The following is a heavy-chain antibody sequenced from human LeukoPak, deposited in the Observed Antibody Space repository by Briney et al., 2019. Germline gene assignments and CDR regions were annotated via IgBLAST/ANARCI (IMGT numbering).Heavy chain of an antibody. J-gene: IGHJ6*02. CDR1: GGSISSYY. D-gene: IGHD2-15*01. V-gene: IGHV4-4*07. CDR2: IYTSGST. CDR3: ARGQGSGYYFYYGMDV. Sequence: SETLSLTCTVSGGSISSYYWSWIWQPAGKGLEWIGRIYTSGSTNYNPSLKSRVTMSVDTSKNQFSLKLSSVTAADTAVYYCARGQGSGYYFYYGMDVWGQGTTVTVSS.